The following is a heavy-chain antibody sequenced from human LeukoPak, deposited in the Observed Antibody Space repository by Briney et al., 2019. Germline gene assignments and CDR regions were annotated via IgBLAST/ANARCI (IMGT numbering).Heavy chain of an antibody. D-gene: IGHD6-19*01. J-gene: IGHJ6*02. CDR2: IIPIFGTA. CDR1: GGTFSSYA. CDR3: ARDKASRSGWYGGFYYYGMDV. Sequence: SVKVSCTASGGTFSSYAISWVRQAPGQGLEWMGGIIPIFGTANYAQKFQGRVTITADESTSTAYMELSSLRSEDTAVYYCARDKASRSGWYGGFYYYGMDVWGQGTTVTVSS. V-gene: IGHV1-69*13.